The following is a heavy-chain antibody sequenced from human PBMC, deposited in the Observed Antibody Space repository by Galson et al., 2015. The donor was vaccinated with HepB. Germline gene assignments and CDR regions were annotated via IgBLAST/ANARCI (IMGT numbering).Heavy chain of an antibody. J-gene: IGHJ5*02. CDR1: GGSFGSYV. V-gene: IGHV1-69*04. D-gene: IGHD5-12*01. CDR3: ALLGHLSRDIDWADP. Sequence: SVKVSCKASGGSFGSYVLTWVRQAPGQGLEWMGRIIPALDITKYAQRFQGRVSITADKSTGTAYMDLSSLRFEDTAVYYCALLGHLSRDIDWADPWGQGTLVTVSS. CDR2: IIPALDIT.